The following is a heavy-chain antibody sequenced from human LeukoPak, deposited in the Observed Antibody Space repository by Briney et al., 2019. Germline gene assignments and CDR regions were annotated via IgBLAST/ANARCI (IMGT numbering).Heavy chain of an antibody. D-gene: IGHD3-10*01. CDR2: IYSGGST. CDR3: AREEYYYGSGSYSSNWFDP. Sequence: GGSLRLSCAASGFTFITYSMNWVRQAPGKGLEWVSVIYSGGSTYYADSVKGRFTISRDNSKNTLYLQMNSLRAEDTAVYYCAREEYYYGSGSYSSNWFDPWGQGTLVTVSS. CDR1: GFTFITYS. J-gene: IGHJ5*02. V-gene: IGHV3-66*01.